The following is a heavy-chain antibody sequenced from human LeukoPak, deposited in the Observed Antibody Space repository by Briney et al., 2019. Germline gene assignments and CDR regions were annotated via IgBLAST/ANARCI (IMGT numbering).Heavy chain of an antibody. CDR3: AKHLGVSGSFGLNY. D-gene: IGHD1-26*01. CDR1: GFTLSNYG. J-gene: IGHJ4*02. Sequence: RGSLRLSCAASGFTLSNYGMHWVRQAPGKGLEWVAVIWYDGSDKYYADSVKGRFTISRDNSKNTLYLQMNSLRAEDTAVYYCAKHLGVSGSFGLNYWGQGTLVTVSS. V-gene: IGHV3-33*06. CDR2: IWYDGSDK.